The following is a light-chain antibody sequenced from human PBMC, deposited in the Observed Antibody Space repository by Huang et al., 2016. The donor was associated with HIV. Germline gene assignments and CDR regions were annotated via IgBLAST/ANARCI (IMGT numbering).Light chain of an antibody. J-gene: IGKJ3*01. Sequence: IQLTQSPSSLSASVGDRVTITCRASQGISSYLAWYQQKPGKAPKLLIYAASTLQSGVPSRCSGSGSGTDFTLTISSLQPEDFATYYCQQLNSFFGPGTKVDIK. CDR3: QQLNSF. V-gene: IGKV1-9*01. CDR2: AAS. CDR1: QGISSY.